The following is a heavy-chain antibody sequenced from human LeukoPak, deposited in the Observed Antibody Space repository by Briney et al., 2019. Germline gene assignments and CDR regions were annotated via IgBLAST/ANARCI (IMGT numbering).Heavy chain of an antibody. V-gene: IGHV1-18*01. CDR3: AREPGIAAAGSLDY. Sequence: ASVKVSCRASGYTFTSYGISWVRQAPGQGLEWMGWISAYNGNTNYAQKLQGRVTMTTDTSTSTAYMELRSLRSDDTAVYYCAREPGIAAAGSLDYWGQGTLVTVSS. CDR1: GYTFTSYG. CDR2: ISAYNGNT. J-gene: IGHJ4*02. D-gene: IGHD6-13*01.